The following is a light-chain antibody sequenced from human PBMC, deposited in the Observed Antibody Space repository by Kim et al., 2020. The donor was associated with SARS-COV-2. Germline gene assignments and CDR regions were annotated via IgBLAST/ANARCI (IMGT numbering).Light chain of an antibody. V-gene: IGKV4-1*01. Sequence: DIVTTQSPDSLAVSLGERATLNCKSSQTVLYNSNNKNYLAWYQQKPGQAPKLLIYWASIRESGVSDRFSGSGSETDFTLTIISLQAEDVAVYYCQQYYSTPPSFGPGTKLEI. CDR1: QTVLYNSNNKNY. CDR2: WAS. J-gene: IGKJ2*03. CDR3: QQYYSTPPS.